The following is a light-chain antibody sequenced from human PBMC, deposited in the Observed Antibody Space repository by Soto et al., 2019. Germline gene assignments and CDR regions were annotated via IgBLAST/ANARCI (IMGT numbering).Light chain of an antibody. V-gene: IGKV3-20*01. CDR1: QSVSSNF. CDR2: GAS. J-gene: IGKJ1*01. Sequence: ESVLTQSPGTLSLSPGERATLSCRASQSVSSNFLAWYQQRPGQAPRLLIYGASNRATGIPDRFSGSGSGTDFNLTISRLEPEDFAVDDCQQYGSSPRTFGQGTKVDIK. CDR3: QQYGSSPRT.